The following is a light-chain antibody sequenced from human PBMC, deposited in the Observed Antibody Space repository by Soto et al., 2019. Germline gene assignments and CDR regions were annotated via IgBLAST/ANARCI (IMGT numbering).Light chain of an antibody. V-gene: IGKV1-39*01. CDR2: EAT. CDR3: QQSFVSPWT. Sequence: DIQMTQSPSSLSASVGDRVTISCRSSQNIHKYLTWYQQRPGRAPNLLVYEATSLETGVSLKFSGSGSETEFTLTINSLQPEDFATYYCQQSFVSPWTFGQGTNIEI. J-gene: IGKJ1*01. CDR1: QNIHKY.